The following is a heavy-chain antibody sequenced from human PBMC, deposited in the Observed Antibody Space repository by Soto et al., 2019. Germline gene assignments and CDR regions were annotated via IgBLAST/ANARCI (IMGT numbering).Heavy chain of an antibody. CDR3: ARTDLVWVGDDQLVTDI. V-gene: IGHV1-46*03. CDR2: INPSGGST. D-gene: IGHD3-10*01. J-gene: IGHJ3*02. Sequence: QVQLVQSGAEVKKPGASVKVSCKASGYTFTNYYIHWVRQAPGQGLEWMGIINPSGGSTTYAQKFPGRVTMTRDTSTRTVYMELSSLRSEDTAVYYCARTDLVWVGDDQLVTDIWGPGTMVTVSS. CDR1: GYTFTNYY.